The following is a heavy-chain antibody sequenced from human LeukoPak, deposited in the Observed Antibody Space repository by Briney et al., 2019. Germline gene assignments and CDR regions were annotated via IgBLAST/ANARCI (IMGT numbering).Heavy chain of an antibody. J-gene: IGHJ4*02. CDR3: AGAWGQWPGTTAYFDY. CDR2: ISTYNGNT. CDR1: GYTFTTYG. V-gene: IGHV1-18*04. Sequence: ASVKVSCKVSGYTFTTYGISWVRQAPGQGLEWVGWISTYNGNTNYAQMLQGRVTMTTDASTNTAYMELRSLRSDDTAVYYCAGAWGQWPGTTAYFDYWGQGTLVTVSS. D-gene: IGHD6-19*01.